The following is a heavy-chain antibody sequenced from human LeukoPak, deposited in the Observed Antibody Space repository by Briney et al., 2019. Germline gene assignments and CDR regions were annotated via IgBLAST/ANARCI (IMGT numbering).Heavy chain of an antibody. D-gene: IGHD6-19*01. CDR3: ARNSGEQWLFYDYSYGMDV. Sequence: ASVKVSCKASGGTFSSYAISWVRQAPGQGLEWMGWISAYNGNTNYAQKLQGRVTMTTDTSTSTAYMELRRLRSDDTAVYYCARNSGEQWLFYDYSYGMDVWGQGTTVTVSS. V-gene: IGHV1-18*01. CDR2: ISAYNGNT. J-gene: IGHJ6*02. CDR1: GGTFSSYA.